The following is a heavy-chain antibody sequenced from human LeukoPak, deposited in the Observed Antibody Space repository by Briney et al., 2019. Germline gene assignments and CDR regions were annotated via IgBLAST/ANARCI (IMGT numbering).Heavy chain of an antibody. V-gene: IGHV4-39*07. CDR3: ARSNYYYGSGNFNWFDP. CDR1: GGSISSSSYY. D-gene: IGHD3-10*01. CDR2: IYYSGST. Sequence: SETLSLTCTVSGGSISSSSYYWGWIRQPPGKGLEWIGSIYYSGSTYYNPSLKSRVTISVDTSKNQFSLKLSSVTAADTAVYYYARSNYYYGSGNFNWFDPWGQGTLVTVSS. J-gene: IGHJ5*02.